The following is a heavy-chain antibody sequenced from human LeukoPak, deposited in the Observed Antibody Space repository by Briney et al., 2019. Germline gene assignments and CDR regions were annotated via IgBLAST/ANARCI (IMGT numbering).Heavy chain of an antibody. V-gene: IGHV3-23*01. Sequence: GGSLRLSCAASGFTFSSYAMSWVRPAPGKGLEWVSAISGSGSGSGGSTYYADSVKGRFTISRDNSKNSLYLQMNSLRADDTAVYYCARGIAVACDYWGQGTLVTVSS. J-gene: IGHJ4*02. CDR2: ISGSGSGSGGST. CDR3: ARGIAVACDY. CDR1: GFTFSSYA. D-gene: IGHD6-19*01.